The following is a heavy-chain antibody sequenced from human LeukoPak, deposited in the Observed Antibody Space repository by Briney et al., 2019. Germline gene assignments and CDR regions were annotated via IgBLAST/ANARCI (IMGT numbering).Heavy chain of an antibody. J-gene: IGHJ5*02. Sequence: GASVKVSCKASGYTFTSYGISWVRQAPGQGLEWTGWMSAYNGNTNYAQKVQGRVTMTTDTSSSTAYMELRSLRSDDTAVYYCARDLFAGGELRIEQQLLGNWFDPWGQGTLVTVSS. D-gene: IGHD6-13*01. V-gene: IGHV1-18*01. CDR2: MSAYNGNT. CDR3: ARDLFAGGELRIEQQLLGNWFDP. CDR1: GYTFTSYG.